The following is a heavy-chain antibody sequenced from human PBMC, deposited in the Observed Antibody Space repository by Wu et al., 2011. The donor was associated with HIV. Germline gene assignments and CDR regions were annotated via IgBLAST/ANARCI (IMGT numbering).Heavy chain of an antibody. CDR2: INPTDGNT. CDR1: GFTLTDHY. Sequence: QVQLMQSGAEVKRPGASVKISCTASGFTLTDHYMHWVRQVRGQGLEWMGIINPTDGNTKYEPRFEGRVTMTRDTPTNTVYMELSSLRFEDTAVYYCARPVVRYYYDTSGRTLGDWGQGTLVTVSS. J-gene: IGHJ4*02. V-gene: IGHV1-46*01. CDR3: ARPVVRYYYDTSGRTLGD. D-gene: IGHD3-22*01.